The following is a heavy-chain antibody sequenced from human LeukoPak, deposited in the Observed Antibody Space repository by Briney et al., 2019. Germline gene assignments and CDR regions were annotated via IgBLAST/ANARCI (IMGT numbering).Heavy chain of an antibody. CDR3: ARTVAGTASSRWFDP. D-gene: IGHD6-19*01. V-gene: IGHV1-69*04. Sequence: VAAVKVSCKASGGTFSSYAISWVRLAPGQGLEWMGRIIPILGIANYAQKFQGRVTITADKSTSTAYMELSSLRSEDTAVYYCARTVAGTASSRWFDPWGQGTLVTVSS. J-gene: IGHJ5*02. CDR1: GGTFSSYA. CDR2: IIPILGIA.